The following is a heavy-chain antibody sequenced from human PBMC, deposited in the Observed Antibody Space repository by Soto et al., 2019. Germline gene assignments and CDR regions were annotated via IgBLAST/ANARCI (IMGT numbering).Heavy chain of an antibody. Sequence: SETLSLTCTVSGGSIITYYWSWIRQPAGKGLEWIGRTYHTGSTYYNPSLKSRVSMSVDTSKNQFSLKLGSATAADTAVYYCARDISYSGYCSEGTCVPGDFWGQGTLVTVSS. CDR2: TYHTGST. CDR3: ARDISYSGYCSEGTCVPGDF. CDR1: GGSIITYY. J-gene: IGHJ4*02. D-gene: IGHD2-15*01. V-gene: IGHV4-4*07.